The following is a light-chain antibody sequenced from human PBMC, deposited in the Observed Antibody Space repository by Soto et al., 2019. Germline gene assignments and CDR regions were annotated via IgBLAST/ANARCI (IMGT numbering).Light chain of an antibody. CDR1: NIGSKS. J-gene: IGLJ2*01. Sequence: ELTQPPSMSVAPGQTATITCGGNNIGSKSVQWYQQKSGQAPVLVVYDDSDRPSGIPERFSGSNSGNTATLTISRVEAEDEADYSCQVWDSGPDHVVFGGGTKVTVL. CDR3: QVWDSGPDHVV. CDR2: DDS. V-gene: IGLV3-21*02.